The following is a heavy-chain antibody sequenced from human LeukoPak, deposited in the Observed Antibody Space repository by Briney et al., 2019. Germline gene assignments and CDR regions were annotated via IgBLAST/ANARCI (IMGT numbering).Heavy chain of an antibody. CDR1: GYTFTNYY. D-gene: IGHD5-24*01. J-gene: IGHJ3*02. CDR2: INPGGDNT. CDR3: ARIRDGYNYAYDI. Sequence: ASVKVSCKASGYTFTNYYIHWVRQAPGQGLEWMGLINPGGDNTDYAQNFQGRVTMTRDTSTSTVYMGLSSLRSEDTAVYYCARIRDGYNYAYDIWGQGTMVTVSS. V-gene: IGHV1-46*01.